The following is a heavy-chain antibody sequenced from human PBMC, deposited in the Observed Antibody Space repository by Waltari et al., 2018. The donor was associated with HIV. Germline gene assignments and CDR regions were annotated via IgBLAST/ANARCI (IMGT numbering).Heavy chain of an antibody. CDR2: IKTSGNI. Sequence: QVQVQESGPGLVKPSETLSLTCAVSGDSISNYYWSWIRQPAGKGLEWIGLIKTSGNINDNPSLKSRLTLSADTSKNQVSLRLSSVTAADTAVYYCARLGYQDMDVWGQGTTVTVSS. V-gene: IGHV4-4*07. D-gene: IGHD6-25*01. CDR1: GDSISNYY. CDR3: ARLGYQDMDV. J-gene: IGHJ6*02.